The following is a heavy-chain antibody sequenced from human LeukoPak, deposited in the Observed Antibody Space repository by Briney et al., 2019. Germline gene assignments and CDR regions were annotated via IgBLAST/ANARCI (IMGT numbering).Heavy chain of an antibody. V-gene: IGHV3-30-3*01. D-gene: IGHD6-19*01. J-gene: IGHJ4*02. CDR1: GFTFSSYA. CDR3: ARVQYSSGWYDYFDY. CDR2: ISYDGSNK. Sequence: GGSLRLSCAASGFTFSSYAMHWVRQAPGKGLEWVAVISYDGSNKYYADSVKGRFTISRDNSKNTLYLQMNSLRVEDTAVYYCARVQYSSGWYDYFDYWGQGTLVTVSS.